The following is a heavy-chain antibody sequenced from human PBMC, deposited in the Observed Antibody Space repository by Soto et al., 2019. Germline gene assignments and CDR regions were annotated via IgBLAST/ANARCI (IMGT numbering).Heavy chain of an antibody. D-gene: IGHD6-13*01. CDR2: ISSSSSYI. CDR3: ARDNRISSSWYEGLRSYYYYGMDV. Sequence: EVQLVESGGGLVKPGGSLRLSCAASGFTFSSYSMNWVRQAPGKGLEWVSSISSSSSYIYYADSVKGRFTISRDNAKNSLYLQMNSLRAEDTAVYYCARDNRISSSWYEGLRSYYYYGMDVWGQGTTVTVSS. J-gene: IGHJ6*02. V-gene: IGHV3-21*01. CDR1: GFTFSSYS.